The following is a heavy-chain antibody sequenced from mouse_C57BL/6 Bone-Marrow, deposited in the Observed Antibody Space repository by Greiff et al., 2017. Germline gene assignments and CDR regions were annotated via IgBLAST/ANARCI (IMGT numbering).Heavy chain of an antibody. CDR3: ARSGYYGSSYEFAY. J-gene: IGHJ3*01. CDR1: GYTFTSYG. D-gene: IGHD1-1*01. CDR2: IYPRSGNT. V-gene: IGHV1-81*01. Sequence: QLQQSGAELARPGASVKLSCKASGYTFTSYGISWVKQRTGQGLEWIGEIYPRSGNTYYNEKFKGKATLTADKSSSTAYMELRSLTSEDSAVYFCARSGYYGSSYEFAYWGQGTLVTVSA.